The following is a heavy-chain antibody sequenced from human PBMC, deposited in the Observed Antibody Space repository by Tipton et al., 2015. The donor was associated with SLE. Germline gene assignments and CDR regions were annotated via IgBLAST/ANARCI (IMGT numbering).Heavy chain of an antibody. CDR1: GGSFSGYY. D-gene: IGHD1-7*01. Sequence: TLSLTCAVYGGSFSGYYWSWIRQPPGKGLEWIGEINHSGSTNYNPSLKSRVTISVDTSKNQFSLKLSSVTAADTAVYYCARAQNSSMGCWGQGTLVTVSS. V-gene: IGHV4-34*01. CDR3: ARAQNSSMGC. CDR2: INHSGST. J-gene: IGHJ4*02.